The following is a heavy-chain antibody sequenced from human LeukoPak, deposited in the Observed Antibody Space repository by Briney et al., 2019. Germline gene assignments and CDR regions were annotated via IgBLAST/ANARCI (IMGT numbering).Heavy chain of an antibody. CDR2: ISGSGGST. CDR3: AKARGGGATSSWYFDY. Sequence: GGSLRLSCAASGFTFSSYSMNWVRQVPGKGLEWVSAISGSGGSTYYADSVKGRFTISRDNSKNTLYLQMNSLRAVDTAVYYCAKARGGGATSSWYFDYWGQGTLVTVSS. CDR1: GFTFSSYS. D-gene: IGHD1-26*01. V-gene: IGHV3-23*01. J-gene: IGHJ4*02.